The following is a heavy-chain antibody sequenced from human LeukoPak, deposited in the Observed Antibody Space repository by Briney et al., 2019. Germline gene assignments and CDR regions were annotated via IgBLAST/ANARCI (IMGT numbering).Heavy chain of an antibody. CDR1: GYTFTGYY. V-gene: IGHV1-2*02. J-gene: IGHJ6*02. D-gene: IGHD2-2*01. CDR3: ASDEGYCSSTSCSNYDYYGMDV. CDR2: INPNSGGT. Sequence: GASVKVSCKASGYTFTGYYMHWVRQAPGQGLEWMGWINPNSGGTNYAQKFQGRVTMTRVTFISTAYLELSRVRSDDTAVYYCASDEGYCSSTSCSNYDYYGMDVWGQGTTVTVSS.